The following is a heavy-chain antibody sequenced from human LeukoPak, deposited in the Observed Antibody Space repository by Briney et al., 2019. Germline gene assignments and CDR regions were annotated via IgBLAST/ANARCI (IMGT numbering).Heavy chain of an antibody. Sequence: GGSLRLSCEVSGFTLSSYDMDWDPQAPGKGLEWVSAIGTAGDTEYAGSVKGRFTISRENVKDSLYLQMNSLRAEDTAVYYCARCGRCNGGSCPGWFDPWGQGTLVTVSS. D-gene: IGHD2-15*01. CDR2: IGTAGDT. CDR1: GFTLSSYD. J-gene: IGHJ5*02. CDR3: ARCGRCNGGSCPGWFDP. V-gene: IGHV3-13*01.